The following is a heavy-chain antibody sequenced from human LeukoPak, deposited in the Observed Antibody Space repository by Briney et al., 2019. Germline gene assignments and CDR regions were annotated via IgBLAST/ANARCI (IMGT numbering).Heavy chain of an antibody. V-gene: IGHV2-5*02. Sequence: GPTPVTPTQTLTPSCAFSGVSLSSRPVGVCCILQPPGKALEWLALIYWDDDKPYSPSLKSTLTITKDASKTQVVLTMSHMVPVDTAAYYCAHPQLLWFWGGWALTGFDPWGRGTLVTVSS. CDR1: GVSLSSRPVG. CDR3: AHPQLLWFWGGWALTGFDP. D-gene: IGHD3-10*01. J-gene: IGHJ5*02. CDR2: IYWDDDK.